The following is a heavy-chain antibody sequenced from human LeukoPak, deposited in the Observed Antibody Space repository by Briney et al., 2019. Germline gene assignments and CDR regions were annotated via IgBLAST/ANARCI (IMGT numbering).Heavy chain of an antibody. V-gene: IGHV3-53*01. D-gene: IGHD1-26*01. J-gene: IGHJ4*02. Sequence: GGSLRLSCAASGFTVSSNYMSWVRQAPGKGLEWVSVIYSGGSTYYADSVKGRFTISRDNSKNTLYLQMSSLRDEDTAVYYCARDRGSYPYYFDDWGQGTLVTVSS. CDR1: GFTVSSNY. CDR2: IYSGGST. CDR3: ARDRGSYPYYFDD.